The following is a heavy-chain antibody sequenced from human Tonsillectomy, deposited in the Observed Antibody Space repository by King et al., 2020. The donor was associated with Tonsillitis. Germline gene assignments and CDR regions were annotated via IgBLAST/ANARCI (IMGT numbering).Heavy chain of an antibody. J-gene: IGHJ5*02. CDR2: IYWNDDK. CDR3: AHTYYDFWSGYQPYNWFDP. V-gene: IGHV2-5*01. D-gene: IGHD3-3*01. CDR1: GFSLSTSGVG. Sequence: ITLKESGPTLVKPTQTLTLTCTFSGFSLSTSGVGVGWIRQPPGKALEWLTLIYWNDDKHYSPSLKSRLTITKDTSKNQVVLTMTNMDPVDTATYYCAHTYYDFWSGYQPYNWFDPWGQGTLVTVSS.